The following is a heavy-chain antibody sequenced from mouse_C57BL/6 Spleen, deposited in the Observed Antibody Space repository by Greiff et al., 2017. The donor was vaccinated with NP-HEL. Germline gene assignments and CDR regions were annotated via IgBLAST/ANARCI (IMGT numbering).Heavy chain of an antibody. J-gene: IGHJ3*01. CDR2: INPSTGGT. CDR3: ATYYYGSRAY. Sequence: VQLQQSGPELVKPGASVKISRKASGYSFTGYYMNWVKQSPEKSLEWIGEINPSTGGTTYNQKFKAKATLTVDKSSSTAYMQLKSLTSEDSAVYYCATYYYGSRAYWGQGTLVTVSA. V-gene: IGHV1-42*01. CDR1: GYSFTGYY. D-gene: IGHD1-1*01.